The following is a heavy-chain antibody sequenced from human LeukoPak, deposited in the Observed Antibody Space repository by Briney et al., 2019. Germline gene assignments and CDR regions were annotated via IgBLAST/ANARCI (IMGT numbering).Heavy chain of an antibody. J-gene: IGHJ4*02. D-gene: IGHD2-2*01. CDR3: ARDALDGSTSPSRFDY. Sequence: PGGSLRLSCAASGFTFSSYEMNWVRQAPGKGLEWVSYISSSGSTIHYADSLKGRFTISRDNAKNSLYLQMNSLRAEDTAVYYCARDALDGSTSPSRFDYWGQGTLVTVSS. CDR1: GFTFSSYE. CDR2: ISSSGSTI. V-gene: IGHV3-48*03.